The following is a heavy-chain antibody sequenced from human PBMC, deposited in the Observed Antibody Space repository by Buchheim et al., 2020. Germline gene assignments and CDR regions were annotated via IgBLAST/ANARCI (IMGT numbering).Heavy chain of an antibody. D-gene: IGHD5-18*01. CDR2: IDHSGFT. CDR1: GDSVSNGNW. V-gene: IGHV4-4*02. CDR3: ARDSGYRSEY. J-gene: IGHJ4*02. Sequence: QVQLQESGPGLVKPSGTLSLTCAVSGDSVSNGNWWNWVRQPPGKGLEWIGEIDHSGFTKYNPSLKSRVTIDLDTPKTHISLKLTSVTAADTAVYYCARDSGYRSEYWGQGTL.